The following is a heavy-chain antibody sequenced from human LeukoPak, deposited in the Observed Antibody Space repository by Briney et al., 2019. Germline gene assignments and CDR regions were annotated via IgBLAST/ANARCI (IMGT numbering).Heavy chain of an antibody. D-gene: IGHD3-22*01. CDR1: GYTFTGYY. CDR2: INPNSGGT. V-gene: IGHV1-2*02. CDR3: ARGPYDTTGYYDYFDY. Sequence: GASVKVSCKASGYTFTGYYMHWVRQAPGQGLEWMGWINPNSGGTNYAQKFQGRVTMTRDTSISTAYMDLSRLTSDDTALYYCARGPYDTTGYYDYFDYWGQGTLVTVSS. J-gene: IGHJ4*02.